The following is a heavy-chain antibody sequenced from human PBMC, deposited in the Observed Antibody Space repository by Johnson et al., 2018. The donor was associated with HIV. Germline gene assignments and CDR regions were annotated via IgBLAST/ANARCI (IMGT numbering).Heavy chain of an antibody. CDR2: ISSSGSTI. V-gene: IGHV3-11*04. J-gene: IGHJ3*02. CDR3: ARPRRGMATNRDAFDI. CDR1: GFTFSDYY. Sequence: VQLVESGGGLVTPGGSLRLSCAASGFTFSDYYMSWIRQAPGKGLEWVSYISSSGSTIYYADSVKGRFTISRDNAKNSLYLQMNSLRAEDTALYYCARPRRGMATNRDAFDIWGQGTMVTVSS. D-gene: IGHD5-24*01.